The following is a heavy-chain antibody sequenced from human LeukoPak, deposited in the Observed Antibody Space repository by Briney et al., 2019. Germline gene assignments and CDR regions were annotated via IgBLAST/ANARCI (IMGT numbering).Heavy chain of an antibody. CDR1: GYSISSSNW. CDR2: IYYSGST. V-gene: IGHV4-28*01. D-gene: IGHD6-13*01. J-gene: IGHJ3*02. CDR3: GSSSRYRAYAFDI. Sequence: PSETLSLTCAVSGYSISSSNWWGWIRQPPGKGLEWIGYIYYSGSTYYNPSLKSRVTMSVDTSKNQFSLKLSSVTAVDTAVYYCGSSSRYRAYAFDIWGQGTMVTVSS.